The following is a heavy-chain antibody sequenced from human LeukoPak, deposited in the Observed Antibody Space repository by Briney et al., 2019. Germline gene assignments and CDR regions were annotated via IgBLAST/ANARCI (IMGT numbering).Heavy chain of an antibody. CDR1: GFTFSSYS. J-gene: IGHJ6*02. Sequence: GGSLRLSCAASGFTFSSYSMNWVRQAPGKGLEWVSSISSSSSYIYYADSVKGRFTISRDNAKNSLYPQMNSLRAEDTAVYYYARTPGRLYGMDVWGQGTTVTVSS. CDR2: ISSSSSYI. CDR3: ARTPGRLYGMDV. V-gene: IGHV3-21*01.